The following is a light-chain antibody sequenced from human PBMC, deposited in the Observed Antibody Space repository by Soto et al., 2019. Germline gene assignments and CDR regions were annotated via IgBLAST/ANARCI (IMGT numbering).Light chain of an antibody. J-gene: IGKJ1*01. V-gene: IGKV3-15*01. Sequence: EIVMRQSPATLSVSPGERATLSCRASQSISRNLAWYQQRPGQAPRLLIYGASTRATGIPARFSGSGSGTEFILTISSLQSEDFAVYSCQQYNNWPLTFGQGTKVDIK. CDR1: QSISRN. CDR2: GAS. CDR3: QQYNNWPLT.